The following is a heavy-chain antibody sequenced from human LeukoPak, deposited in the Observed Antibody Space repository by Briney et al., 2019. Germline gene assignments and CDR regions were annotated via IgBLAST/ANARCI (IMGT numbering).Heavy chain of an antibody. J-gene: IGHJ5*02. Sequence: GGSLRLSCAASGFTVSSNYMSWVRQAPGKGLEWVSVIYSGGSTYYADSVKGRFTISRDNSKNTLYLQMNSLRAEDTAVYYCAVECRRNWFDPWGQGTLVTVSS. CDR3: AVECRRNWFDP. V-gene: IGHV3-66*01. CDR2: IYSGGST. CDR1: GFTVSSNY.